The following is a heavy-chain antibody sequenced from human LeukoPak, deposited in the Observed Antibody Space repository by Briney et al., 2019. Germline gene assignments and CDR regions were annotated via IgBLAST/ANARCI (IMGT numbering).Heavy chain of an antibody. Sequence: PSETLSLTCTVSGGSISSGSYYWSWIRQPAGKGLEWIGRIYTSGSTNYNPSLKSRVTISVDTSKNQFSLKLSSVTAADTAVYYCARNYCSSTSCSDAFDIWGQGTMVTVSS. CDR2: IYTSGST. V-gene: IGHV4-61*02. J-gene: IGHJ3*02. CDR3: ARNYCSSTSCSDAFDI. CDR1: GGSISSGSYY. D-gene: IGHD2-2*01.